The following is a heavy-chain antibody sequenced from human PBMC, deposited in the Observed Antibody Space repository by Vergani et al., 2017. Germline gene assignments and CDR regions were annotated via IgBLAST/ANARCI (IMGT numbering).Heavy chain of an antibody. V-gene: IGHV3-33*01. D-gene: IGHD1-14*01. J-gene: IGHJ5*02. Sequence: QVPLVESGGGVVQPGRSLRLSCAASGFTFNQYGMHWVRQAPGKGLEWVAVTWYDGNNKQYADSVKGRFTISRDNSKSTMYLQMNSLRDEDTGVYYCAIDLRLLYNRFDPWGQGTLVTVSS. CDR2: TWYDGNNK. CDR3: AIDLRLLYNRFDP. CDR1: GFTFNQYG.